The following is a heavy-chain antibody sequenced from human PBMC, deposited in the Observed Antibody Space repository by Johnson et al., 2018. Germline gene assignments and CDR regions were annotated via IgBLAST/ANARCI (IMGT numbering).Heavy chain of an antibody. V-gene: IGHV3-43D*03. CDR2: ISWDGGST. CDR3: AKEIVQEGGGHFQH. CDR1: GFPFDDYV. D-gene: IGHD3-16*01. Sequence: EVQLGETGGAVVQPGESLGLSCAGSGFPFDDYVMHWVRQAPGKGLEWVSLISWDGGSTYYADSVKGRFTISRDNNKNSLFLQMKSLKPEDTAFYYCAKEIVQEGGGHFQHWGQGTLVIVSS. J-gene: IGHJ1*01.